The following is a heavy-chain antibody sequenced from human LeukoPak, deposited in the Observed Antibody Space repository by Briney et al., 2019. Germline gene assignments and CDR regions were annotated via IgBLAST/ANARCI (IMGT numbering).Heavy chain of an antibody. J-gene: IGHJ4*02. D-gene: IGHD5-18*01. CDR3: ASAQDTAMVRDLDY. CDR2: INTNTGNP. V-gene: IGHV7-4-1*02. Sequence: ASVKVSCKASGYTFTSYAMNWVRQAPGQGLEWMGWINTNTGNPTYAQGFTGRFVFSLDTSVSTAYLQISSLKAEDTAVYYCASAQDTAMVRDLDYWGQGTLVTVSS. CDR1: GYTFTSYA.